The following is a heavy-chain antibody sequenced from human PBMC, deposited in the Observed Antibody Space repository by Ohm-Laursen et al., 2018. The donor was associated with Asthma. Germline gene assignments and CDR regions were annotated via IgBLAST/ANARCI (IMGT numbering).Heavy chain of an antibody. CDR1: GFTFINYA. J-gene: IGHJ5*01. CDR3: ARLQGSGTFAS. CDR2: ISGTSGTI. D-gene: IGHD3-10*01. V-gene: IGHV3-23*01. Sequence: SLRLSCTASGFTFINYAIAWVRQAPGQGLEWVSSISGTSGTIYYANSEKGRFTISRDNSKNTVYLQMNSLGGEDTAVYYCARLQGSGTFASWGQGTLVTVSS.